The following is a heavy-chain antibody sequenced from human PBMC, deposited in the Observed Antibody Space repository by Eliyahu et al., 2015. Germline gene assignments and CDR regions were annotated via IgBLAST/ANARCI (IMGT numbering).Heavy chain of an antibody. J-gene: IGHJ4*02. CDR1: GFTFXRYG. V-gene: IGHV3-33*01. D-gene: IGHD3-16*01. Sequence: QVQLVESGGGVVQPGRSLRLSCAASGFTFXRYGIHWVRQAPGKGXEWVAVIWYDGSNKYYADSVKGRFTISRDNSKNTLYLQMNSLRAEDTAVYYCARDLGRYFDYWGQGTLVTVSS. CDR3: ARDLGRYFDY. CDR2: IWYDGSNK.